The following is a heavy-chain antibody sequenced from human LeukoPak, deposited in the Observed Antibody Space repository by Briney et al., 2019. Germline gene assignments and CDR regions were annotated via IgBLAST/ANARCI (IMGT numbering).Heavy chain of an antibody. CDR3: ARGSRAIVATKFARGRYMDV. CDR2: ISYNGGNK. CDR1: GFDFSHYA. D-gene: IGHD5-12*01. V-gene: IGHV3-30*04. J-gene: IGHJ6*03. Sequence: GRSLRLSCVASGFDFSHYAIHWVRQAPGKGLEWLSLISYNGGNKYYAASVKGRFTIDRDNSKNTVYLQMNSLRTEDTAVYYCARGSRAIVATKFARGRYMDVWGKGTTVTVSS.